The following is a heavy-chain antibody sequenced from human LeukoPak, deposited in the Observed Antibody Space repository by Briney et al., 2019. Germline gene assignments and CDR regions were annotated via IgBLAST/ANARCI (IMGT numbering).Heavy chain of an antibody. Sequence: TGGSLRLSCAASGFTFSNYWMSWVRQAPGKGLEWVANMKPDGSEIYYMDSVKGRFTISRDNAKNSLYLHMNSLRAEDTAMYSCTRDRQGPRLYEMDVWGQGTTVTVSS. CDR3: TRDRQGPRLYEMDV. D-gene: IGHD2-15*01. CDR2: MKPDGSEI. CDR1: GFTFSNYW. V-gene: IGHV3-7*01. J-gene: IGHJ6*02.